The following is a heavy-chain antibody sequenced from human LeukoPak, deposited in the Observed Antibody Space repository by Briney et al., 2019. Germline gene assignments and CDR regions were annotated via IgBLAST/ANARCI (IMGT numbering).Heavy chain of an antibody. D-gene: IGHD3-22*01. CDR2: TKGNGGST. CDR1: GFTFTDYA. V-gene: IGHV3-23*01. J-gene: IGHJ4*01. CDR3: AKGSYYYDTSGYFDS. Sequence: PGGSLRLSCAASGFTFTDYAMNWVRQAPGKGLERVASTKGNGGSTNYTDSVKDRFTISRDNSKNTVYLQMHSLRADDTAVYYCAKGSYYYDTSGYFDSWGHGALVTVSS.